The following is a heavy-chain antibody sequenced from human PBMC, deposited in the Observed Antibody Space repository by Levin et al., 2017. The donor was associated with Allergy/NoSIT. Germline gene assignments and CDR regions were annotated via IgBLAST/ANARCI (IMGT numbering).Heavy chain of an antibody. CDR1: GFTFTSSA. D-gene: IGHD3-10*01. CDR2: IVVGSGNT. CDR3: AADSIGSGSYLKPFDY. V-gene: IGHV1-58*01. Sequence: EASVKVSCKASGFTFTSSAVQWVRQARGQRLEWIGWIVVGSGNTNYAQKFQERVTITRDMSTSTAYMELSSLRSEDTAVYYCAADSIGSGSYLKPFDYWGQGTLVTVSS. J-gene: IGHJ4*02.